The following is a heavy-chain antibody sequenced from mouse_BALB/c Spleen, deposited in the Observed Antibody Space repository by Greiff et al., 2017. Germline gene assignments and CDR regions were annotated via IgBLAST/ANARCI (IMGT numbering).Heavy chain of an antibody. CDR1: GFTFSSYT. CDR3: ARHRRGTGKGDFDY. CDR2: ISNGGGST. D-gene: IGHD4-1*01. J-gene: IGHJ2*01. V-gene: IGHV5-12-2*01. Sequence: EVQVVESGGGLVQPGGSLKLSCAASGFTFSSYTMSWVRQTPEKRLEWVAYISNGGGSTYYPDTVKGRFTISRDNAKNTLYLQMSSLKSEDTAMYYCARHRRGTGKGDFDYWGQGTTLTVSS.